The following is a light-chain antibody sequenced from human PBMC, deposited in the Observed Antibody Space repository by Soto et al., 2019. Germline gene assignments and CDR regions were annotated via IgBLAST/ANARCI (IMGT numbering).Light chain of an antibody. J-gene: IGKJ3*01. Sequence: EIVLTQSPGTLSLSPGERATLSCRASQSVSNNQQKPGQAPRLLICGASNRASGIPDRFSGFGSGTDFTLTISSLEPEDFAVYYCQQRSNWPQTFGPGTKVDIK. CDR2: GAS. CDR3: QQRSNWPQT. CDR1: QSVSNN. V-gene: IGKV3-11*01.